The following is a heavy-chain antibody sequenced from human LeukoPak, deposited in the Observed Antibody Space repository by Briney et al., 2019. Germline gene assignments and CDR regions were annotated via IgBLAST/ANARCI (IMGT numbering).Heavy chain of an antibody. V-gene: IGHV4-4*02. CDR2: IYHSGST. Sequence: SGTLSLTCAVSGGSISSSNWWSWVRPPPGKGLEWIGEIYHSGSTNYNPSLKSRVTISVDKSKNQFSLKLSSVTAADTAVYYCARDPEQWLGYFDYWGQGTLVTVSS. CDR3: ARDPEQWLGYFDY. J-gene: IGHJ4*02. D-gene: IGHD6-19*01. CDR1: GGSISSSNW.